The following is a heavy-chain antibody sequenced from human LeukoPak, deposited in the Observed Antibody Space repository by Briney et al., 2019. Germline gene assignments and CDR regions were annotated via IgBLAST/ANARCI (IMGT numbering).Heavy chain of an antibody. Sequence: GGSLRLSCAASGFTFSNYAMSWVRQAPGKGLEWVSSISGSGGSTDYADSVKGRFTISRDNSKKTLYLQMNSLRAEDTAVYYCARASDYDSGGYYIGGTFDYWGQGTLVTASS. CDR1: GFTFSNYA. CDR3: ARASDYDSGGYYIGGTFDY. V-gene: IGHV3-23*01. CDR2: ISGSGGST. D-gene: IGHD3-22*01. J-gene: IGHJ4*02.